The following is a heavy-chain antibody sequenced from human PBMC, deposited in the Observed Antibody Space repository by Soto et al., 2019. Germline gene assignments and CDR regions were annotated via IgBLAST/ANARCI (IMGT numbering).Heavy chain of an antibody. CDR1: GFTFSNAW. Sequence: GGSLRLSCAASGFTFSNAWMNWVRQAPGKGLAWVGRIKSKTDGGTTDYAAPVKGRFTISRDDSKDTLYLQMNSLKTEDTAVYYCTTDGAVYASGSYETGDWFDPWGQGTLVTVSS. D-gene: IGHD3-10*01. J-gene: IGHJ5*02. CDR2: IKSKTDGGTT. V-gene: IGHV3-15*07. CDR3: TTDGAVYASGSYETGDWFDP.